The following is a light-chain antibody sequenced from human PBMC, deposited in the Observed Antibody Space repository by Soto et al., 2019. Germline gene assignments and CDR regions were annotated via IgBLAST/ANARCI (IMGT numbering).Light chain of an antibody. Sequence: ALTQPPSASGSPGQSVAISCTGTSSDVGGYNYVSWYQQHPGKAPKLMIYEVNKRPSGVPDRFSGSKSGNTASLTVSGLQAEDEAGYYCSSYAGSSNVFGTGTKVTVL. CDR1: SSDVGGYNY. V-gene: IGLV2-8*01. CDR2: EVN. CDR3: SSYAGSSNV. J-gene: IGLJ1*01.